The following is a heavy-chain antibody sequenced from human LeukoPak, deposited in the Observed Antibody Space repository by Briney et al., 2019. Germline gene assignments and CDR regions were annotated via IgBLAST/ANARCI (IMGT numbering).Heavy chain of an antibody. V-gene: IGHV4-39*07. J-gene: IGHJ4*02. CDR1: GVSISSSSYY. CDR2: IYYSGST. CDR3: ARDYSQWLATDY. D-gene: IGHD6-19*01. Sequence: TASETLSLTCTVSGVSISSSSYYWGWLRQPPGKGLEWIGSIYYSGSTYYNPSLKSRVTISVDTSKNQFSLKLSSVTAADTAVYYCARDYSQWLATDYWGQGTLVTVSS.